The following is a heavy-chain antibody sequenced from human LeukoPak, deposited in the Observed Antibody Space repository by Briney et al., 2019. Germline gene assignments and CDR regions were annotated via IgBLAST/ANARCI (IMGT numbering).Heavy chain of an antibody. V-gene: IGHV3-21*01. J-gene: IGHJ5*02. CDR2: ISSSSSYI. CDR1: GFNFDDYA. CDR3: ARDLAARPGGWFDP. D-gene: IGHD6-6*01. Sequence: PSGTLRLSCAVSGFNFDDYAMHWVRQAPGKGLEWVSSISSSSSYIYYADSVKGRFTISRDNAKNSLFLQMNSLRAEDTAVYYCARDLAARPGGWFDPWGQGTLVTVSS.